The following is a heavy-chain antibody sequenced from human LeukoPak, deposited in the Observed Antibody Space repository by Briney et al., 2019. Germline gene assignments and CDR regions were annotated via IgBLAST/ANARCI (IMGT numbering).Heavy chain of an antibody. Sequence: ASVPVSCKASGYTFTAYYMHWVRQAPGQGLEWMGWINPNSGGTNYAQKFQGRVTMTRDTSISTAYMELSRLRSDDTAVYYCARDISWVFDYWAERRLLTVSS. CDR2: INPNSGGT. J-gene: IGHJ4*02. CDR1: GYTFTAYY. CDR3: ARDISWVFDY. V-gene: IGHV1-2*02. D-gene: IGHD6-13*01.